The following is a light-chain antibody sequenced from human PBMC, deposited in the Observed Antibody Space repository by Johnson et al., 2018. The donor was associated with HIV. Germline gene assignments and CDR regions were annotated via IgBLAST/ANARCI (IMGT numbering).Light chain of an antibody. Sequence: QSVLTQPPSVSAAPGQKVTISCSGSSSNIGRNYVSWYQQLPGTAPKLLIFDNNKRPSGIPDRFSGSKAGSSATLGIAGLQTGDEADYYCGTLDSSLSIFVFGTGTKVTVL. CDR3: GTLDSSLSIFV. J-gene: IGLJ1*01. CDR2: DNN. CDR1: SSNIGRNY. V-gene: IGLV1-51*01.